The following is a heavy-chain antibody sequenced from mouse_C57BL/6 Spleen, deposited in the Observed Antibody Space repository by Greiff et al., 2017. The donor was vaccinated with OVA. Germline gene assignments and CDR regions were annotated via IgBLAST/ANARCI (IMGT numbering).Heavy chain of an antibody. D-gene: IGHD2-4*01. CDR3: ARSGYDYGRFAY. J-gene: IGHJ3*01. Sequence: VQLQQPGAELVRPGSSVKLSCKASGYTFTSYWMDWVKQRPGQGLEWIGNIYPSDSETHYNQKFKDKATLTVDKSSSTAYMQLSSLTSEDSAVYYCARSGYDYGRFAYWGQGTLVTVSA. V-gene: IGHV1-61*01. CDR2: IYPSDSET. CDR1: GYTFTSYW.